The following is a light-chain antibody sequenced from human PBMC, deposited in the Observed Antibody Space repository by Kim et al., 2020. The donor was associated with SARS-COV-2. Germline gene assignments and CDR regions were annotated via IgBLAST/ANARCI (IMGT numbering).Light chain of an antibody. CDR3: LQYDNLPYT. CDR1: QDIKKN. Sequence: ASVRDRVIINCQATQDIKKNLNWYQQKPGEAPKLLIYDASNLETGVPSRFSGSGSGTDFALTVTSLQPEDIGTYYCLQYDNLPYTFGQGTKVDIK. CDR2: DAS. J-gene: IGKJ2*01. V-gene: IGKV1-33*01.